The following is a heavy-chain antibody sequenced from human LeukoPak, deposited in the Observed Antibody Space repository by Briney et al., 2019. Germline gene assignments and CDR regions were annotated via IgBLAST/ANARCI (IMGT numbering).Heavy chain of an antibody. J-gene: IGHJ5*02. CDR2: INPNSGGT. CDR3: ARCELGSGSYGPNHP. Sequence: ASVKVSCKASGGTFSSYAISWVRQAPGQGLEWMGWINPNSGGTNYAQKFQGRVTMTRDTSISTAYMELSRLRSDDTAVYYCARCELGSGSYGPNHPWGQGTLVTVSS. D-gene: IGHD5-18*01. CDR1: GGTFSSYA. V-gene: IGHV1-2*02.